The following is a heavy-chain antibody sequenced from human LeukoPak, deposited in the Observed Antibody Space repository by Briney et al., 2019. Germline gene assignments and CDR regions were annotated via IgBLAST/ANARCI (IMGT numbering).Heavy chain of an antibody. CDR3: ARAGYSYGYYYYYYMDV. CDR2: IIPIFGTA. D-gene: IGHD5-18*01. CDR1: GGTFSSYA. J-gene: IGHJ6*03. V-gene: IGHV1-69*05. Sequence: ASVKVSCKASGGTFSSYAISWVRQAPGQGLEWMGGIIPIFGTADYAQKFQGRVTITTDESTSTAYMELSSLRSGDTAVYYCARAGYSYGYYYYYYMDVRGKGTTVTVSS.